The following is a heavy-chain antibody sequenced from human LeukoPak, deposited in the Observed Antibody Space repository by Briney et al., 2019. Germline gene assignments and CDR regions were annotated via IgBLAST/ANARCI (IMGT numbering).Heavy chain of an antibody. D-gene: IGHD3-22*01. Sequence: GGSLRLSCAASGFTFSNYAMSWVRQAPGKGLEWVSAISGSGGSTYYADSVKGRFTISRYTSKNTLYLQMNSLSAEDTAVYYCAKGSGYYPYYTMDVWGQGTTVTVSS. J-gene: IGHJ6*02. CDR1: GFTFSNYA. V-gene: IGHV3-23*01. CDR3: AKGSGYYPYYTMDV. CDR2: ISGSGGST.